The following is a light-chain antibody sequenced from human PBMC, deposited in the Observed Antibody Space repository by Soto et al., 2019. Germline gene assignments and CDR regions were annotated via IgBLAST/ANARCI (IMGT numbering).Light chain of an antibody. CDR3: QQYSNWPPFT. J-gene: IGKJ5*01. CDR2: DAS. Sequence: EIVLTQSPGTLSLSPGETATLSCRASQTVNSDYLAWYQQKPGQAPRLLIYDASNRATGIPARFSGSGSGTEFTLTIRSLQSADSAVYYCQQYSNWPPFTFGQGTRREIK. CDR1: QTVNSDY. V-gene: IGKV3-11*01.